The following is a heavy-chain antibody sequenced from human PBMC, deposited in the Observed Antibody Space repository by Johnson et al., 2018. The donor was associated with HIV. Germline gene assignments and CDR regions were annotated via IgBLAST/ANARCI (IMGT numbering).Heavy chain of an antibody. D-gene: IGHD6-13*01. CDR1: GFTLSDYW. V-gene: IGHV3-74*01. CDR3: AKVAVATAAGGVPLDI. CDR2: VNSDGSST. Sequence: VQLVESGGGLVQPGGSLRLSCAAYGFTLSDYWMHWVRQGTGTGLAWVARVNSDGSSTSYADSVKGRFTISRDNSKNTLYLQMNSLRAEDTALYYCAKVAVATAAGGVPLDIWGPGTMVTVSS. J-gene: IGHJ3*02.